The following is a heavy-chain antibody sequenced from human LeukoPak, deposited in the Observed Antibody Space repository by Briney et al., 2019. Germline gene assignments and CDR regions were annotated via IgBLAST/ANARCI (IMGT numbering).Heavy chain of an antibody. V-gene: IGHV3-30*04. CDR1: GFTFSSYA. D-gene: IGHD6-19*01. CDR2: ISYDGSNK. Sequence: GRSLRLSCAASGFTFSSYAMHWVRQAPGKGLEWVAVISYDGSNKYYADSVKGRFTISGDNSKNTLYLQMNSLRAEDTAVYYCAKYSSGWYSSFDPWGQGTLVTVSS. CDR3: AKYSSGWYSSFDP. J-gene: IGHJ5*02.